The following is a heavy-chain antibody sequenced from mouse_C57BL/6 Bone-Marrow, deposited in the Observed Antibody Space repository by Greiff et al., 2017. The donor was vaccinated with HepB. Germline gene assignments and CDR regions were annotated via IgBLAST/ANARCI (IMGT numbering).Heavy chain of an antibody. V-gene: IGHV5-12*01. D-gene: IGHD2-3*01. CDR2: ISNGGGST. J-gene: IGHJ1*03. CDR1: GFTFSDYY. CDR3: ARPPYDGYSYWYFDV. Sequence: VQLKESGGGLVQPGGSLKLSCAASGFTFSDYYMYWVRQTPEKRLEWVAYISNGGGSTYYPDTVKGRFTISRDNAKNTLYLQMSRLKSEDTAMYYCARPPYDGYSYWYFDVWGTGTTVTVSS.